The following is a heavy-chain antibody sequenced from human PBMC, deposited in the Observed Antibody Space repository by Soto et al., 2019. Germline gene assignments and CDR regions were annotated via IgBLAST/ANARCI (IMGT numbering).Heavy chain of an antibody. D-gene: IGHD6-6*01. CDR2: IYHSGST. CDR1: GYSISSGYY. CDR3: ARDTIAHFEYSSSSARYPGYYYYGMDV. V-gene: IGHV4-38-2*02. J-gene: IGHJ6*02. Sequence: KPSETLSLTCAVSGYSISSGYYWGWIRQPPGKGLEWIGSIYHSGSTYYNPSLKSRVTISVDTSKNQFSLKLSSVTAADTAVYYCARDTIAHFEYSSSSARYPGYYYYGMDVWGQGTTVTVSS.